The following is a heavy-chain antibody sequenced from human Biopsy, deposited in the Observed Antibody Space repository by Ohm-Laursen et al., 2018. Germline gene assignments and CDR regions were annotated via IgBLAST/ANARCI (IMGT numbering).Heavy chain of an antibody. CDR1: GLSLSTSGVS. D-gene: IGHD1-26*01. J-gene: IGHJ6*02. CDR3: ARASASQYYGVDV. Sequence: TQTLTLTCTFSGLSLSTSGVSVSWVRQPPGKALEWLAHIDWAGDTRYSASLKTRLSISKDTFKDQVVLTMTDIDPVDTATYYCARASASQYYGVDVWGQGTSVTVSS. CDR2: IDWAGDT. V-gene: IGHV2-70*19.